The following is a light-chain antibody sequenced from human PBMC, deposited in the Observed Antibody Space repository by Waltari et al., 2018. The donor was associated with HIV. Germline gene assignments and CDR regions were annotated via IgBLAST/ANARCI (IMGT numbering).Light chain of an antibody. CDR2: KTS. Sequence: DVQMTQSPSTLSASVGDRVTIPCRASQNVVKWLAWYQQKPGKAPKLLIYKTSTLQTGVPSRFSGSGDGTDFTLTITSLQPDDFATYYCQQYNDYYTFGPGTKLEI. CDR3: QQYNDYYT. J-gene: IGKJ2*01. V-gene: IGKV1-5*03. CDR1: QNVVKW.